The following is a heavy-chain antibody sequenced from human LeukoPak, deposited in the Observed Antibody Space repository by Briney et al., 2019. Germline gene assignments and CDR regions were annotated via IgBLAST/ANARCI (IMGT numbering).Heavy chain of an antibody. D-gene: IGHD6-19*01. CDR3: ATLALALFRSGPRVAGTSAFDI. CDR2: INCSGSN. Sequence: SESLRLSCTASGVSISSSSNNWGRLPPPPGMELDSSMSINCSGSNYYNSSLSSRVTISVDTSKNQFSLTLSSVTAADTAVYYCATLALALFRSGPRVAGTSAFDIWGQGTMVTVSS. J-gene: IGHJ3*02. CDR1: GVSISSSSNN. V-gene: IGHV4-39*01.